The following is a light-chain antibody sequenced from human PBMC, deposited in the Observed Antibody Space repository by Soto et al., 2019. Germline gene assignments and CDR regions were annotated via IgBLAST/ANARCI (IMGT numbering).Light chain of an antibody. J-gene: IGLJ1*01. Sequence: QSALTQPASVSGSPGQSITISCTGTHSDIGNYNYVSWYQHLPGKAPKLMIYDVGSRPSGVSSRFSGSKSGNTASLAISGLQAEDDADYYCSSYRCDRPRFYVFGTGTKVTVL. CDR3: SSYRCDRPRFYV. V-gene: IGLV2-14*03. CDR2: DVG. CDR1: HSDIGNYNY.